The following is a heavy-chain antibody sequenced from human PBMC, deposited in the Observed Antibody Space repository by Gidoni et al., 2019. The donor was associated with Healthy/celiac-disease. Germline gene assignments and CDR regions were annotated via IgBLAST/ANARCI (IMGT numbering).Heavy chain of an antibody. CDR2: ISAYNGNT. Sequence: QVQLVQSGSEVKKPGASVTFSCKSSGYTFTSYGISWVRQAPGQGLAGMGWISAYNGNTNYAQKLQGRVKMTTDTSTSTAYMELRSLRSDDTAVYYGAREGVGTRDYCDYWGQGTLVTVSS. CDR1: GYTFTSYG. V-gene: IGHV1-18*01. D-gene: IGHD3-10*01. J-gene: IGHJ4*02. CDR3: AREGVGTRDYCDY.